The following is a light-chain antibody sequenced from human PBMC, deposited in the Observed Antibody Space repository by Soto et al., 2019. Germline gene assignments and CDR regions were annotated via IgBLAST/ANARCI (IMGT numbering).Light chain of an antibody. V-gene: IGKV3-11*01. Sequence: EIVLTQSPATLSLSPGERATLSCRASQSISSYLAWYQQKLGQAPRLLSYDASNRAPGVPARFSGSGSGTDFTLTISSLEPEDFAVYYCQQRSNLPLTFGQGTRLDI. CDR1: QSISSY. CDR3: QQRSNLPLT. CDR2: DAS. J-gene: IGKJ5*01.